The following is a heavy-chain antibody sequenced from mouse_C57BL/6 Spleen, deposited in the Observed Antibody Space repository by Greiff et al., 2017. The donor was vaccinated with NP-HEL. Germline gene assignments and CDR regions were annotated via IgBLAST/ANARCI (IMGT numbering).Heavy chain of an antibody. CDR3: ARCDYDHYAMDY. V-gene: IGHV3-1*01. CDR2: ISYSGST. Sequence: EVQLQQSGPGMVKPSQSLSLTCTVTGYSITSGYDWHWIRHFPGNKLEWMGYISYSGSTNYNPSLKSRISITHDTSKNHFFLKLNSVTTEDTATYYCARCDYDHYAMDYWGQGTSVTVSS. CDR1: GYSITSGYD. J-gene: IGHJ4*01. D-gene: IGHD2-4*01.